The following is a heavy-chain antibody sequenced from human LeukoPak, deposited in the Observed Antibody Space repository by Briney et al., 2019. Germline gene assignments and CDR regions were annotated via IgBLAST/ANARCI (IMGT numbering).Heavy chain of an antibody. CDR3: ARDSSGWRLFDY. D-gene: IGHD6-19*01. J-gene: IGHJ4*02. Sequence: SETLSLTCTVSGDSLYYWGWIRQPPGKGLEWIGSVYSTGHTNYNLSFKSRVTMSIDTSKNQLSLKLSSVTAADTAVYYCARDSSGWRLFDYWGQGTLVTVSS. CDR1: GDSLYY. V-gene: IGHV4-39*07. CDR2: VYSTGHT.